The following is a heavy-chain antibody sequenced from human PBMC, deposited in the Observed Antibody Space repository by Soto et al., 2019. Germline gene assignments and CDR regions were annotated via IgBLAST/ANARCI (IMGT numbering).Heavy chain of an antibody. V-gene: IGHV5-51*01. CDR1: GYSFTSYW. CDR2: IYPGDYDT. CDR3: AGKNSAPVDSAFDI. D-gene: IGHD3-22*01. Sequence: GESLKISCKGSGYSFTSYWIGWVRQMPGKGVEWMGIIYPGDYDTRYSPSFQGQVTISADKSISTAYLQWSSLKASETAMYYCAGKNSAPVDSAFDIWGQGTMVTVSS. J-gene: IGHJ3*02.